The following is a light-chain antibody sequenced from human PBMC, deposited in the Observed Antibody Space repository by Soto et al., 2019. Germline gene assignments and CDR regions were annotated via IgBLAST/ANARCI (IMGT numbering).Light chain of an antibody. V-gene: IGKV1-39*01. Sequence: DIQMTQSPSSLSASVGDRVTITCRASQSISTYLNWYHQKPGKAPKLLIDAASSLQSGVPSRFSGSGSGTDFTLTISSLQPEDFATYYCQQGYSTPRTFGQGTK. CDR3: QQGYSTPRT. J-gene: IGKJ1*01. CDR1: QSISTY. CDR2: AAS.